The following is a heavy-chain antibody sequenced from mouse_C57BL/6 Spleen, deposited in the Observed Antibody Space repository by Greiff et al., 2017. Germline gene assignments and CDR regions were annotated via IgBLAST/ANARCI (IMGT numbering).Heavy chain of an antibody. V-gene: IGHV14-2*01. CDR3: ARDSNPPYFDY. D-gene: IGHD2-5*01. CDR1: GFNIKDYY. CDR2: IDPEDGDT. J-gene: IGHJ2*01. Sequence: DVKLQESGAELVKPGASVKLSCTASGFNIKDYYMHWVKQRTEQGLEWIGRIDPEDGDTKYAPKFQGKATITADTSSNTAYLQLSSLTSEDTAVYYCARDSNPPYFDYWGQGTTLTVSS.